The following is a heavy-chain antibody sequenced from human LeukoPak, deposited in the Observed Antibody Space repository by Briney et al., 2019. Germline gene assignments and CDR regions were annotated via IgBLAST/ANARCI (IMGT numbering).Heavy chain of an antibody. D-gene: IGHD5-18*01. Sequence: ASVKVSCKASGYNFRNYGIGWVRQAPRQGLEWMGWITAGNGNTNYAQKVQARVTMTTDTSTSTAYMELRSLRSDDTAVYFCARDSARGYSYGYNAFDIWGQGTMVTVSS. J-gene: IGHJ3*02. V-gene: IGHV1-18*01. CDR3: ARDSARGYSYGYNAFDI. CDR2: ITAGNGNT. CDR1: GYNFRNYG.